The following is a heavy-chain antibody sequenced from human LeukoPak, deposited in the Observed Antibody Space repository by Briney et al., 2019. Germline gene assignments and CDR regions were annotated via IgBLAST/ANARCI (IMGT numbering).Heavy chain of an antibody. D-gene: IGHD6-13*01. V-gene: IGHV4-59*01. CDR1: GGSISSYY. CDR2: IYHSGGT. J-gene: IGHJ4*02. CDR3: ARDKQPGDY. Sequence: QVQLQESGPGLVKPSETLSLTCTVSGGSISSYYWGWIRQPPGKGLEWIAYIYHSGGTNCNPSLKSRVTISVDTSKNQISLKLSSVTAADTAVYYCARDKQPGDYWGQGTLVTVSS.